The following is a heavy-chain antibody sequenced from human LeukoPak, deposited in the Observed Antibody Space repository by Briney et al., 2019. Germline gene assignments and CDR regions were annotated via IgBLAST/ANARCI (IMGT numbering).Heavy chain of an antibody. D-gene: IGHD3-22*01. CDR3: VRGNYDNRGHSNAFDI. Sequence: PSETLSLTCTVSGASISSSYWSWVRQPPGKRLEWIGLIYYNGNTNSNPSLKSRVTISADTSKNQFSLKLTSVTAADTAVYYCVRGNYDNRGHSNAFDIWGQGAMVTVSS. CDR2: IYYNGNT. J-gene: IGHJ3*02. CDR1: GASISSSY. V-gene: IGHV4-59*01.